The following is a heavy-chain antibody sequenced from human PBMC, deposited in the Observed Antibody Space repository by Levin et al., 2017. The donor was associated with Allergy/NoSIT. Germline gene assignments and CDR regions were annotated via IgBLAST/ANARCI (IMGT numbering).Heavy chain of an antibody. D-gene: IGHD4-17*01. V-gene: IGHV3-66*01. Sequence: GGSLRLSCAASGFTVSSNYMSWVRQAPGKGLEWVSVIYSGGSTYYADSVKGRFTISRDNSKNTLYLQMNSLRAEDTAVYYCARGFFGTTVTTWWSDAFDIWGQGTMVTVSS. CDR2: IYSGGST. CDR1: GFTVSSNY. CDR3: ARGFFGTTVTTWWSDAFDI. J-gene: IGHJ3*02.